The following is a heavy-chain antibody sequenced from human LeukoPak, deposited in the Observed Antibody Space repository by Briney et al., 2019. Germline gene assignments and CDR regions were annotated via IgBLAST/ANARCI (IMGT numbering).Heavy chain of an antibody. CDR1: GYTFTSFG. Sequence: ASVKVSCKASGYTFTSFGICWVRQATGQGLEWMGWISTYNGNTNYAQKLQGRVTMTTDTSTSTAYMELRSLRSDDTAVYYCARVRDAGLRDFDYWGQGTLVTVSS. J-gene: IGHJ4*02. D-gene: IGHD2-21*02. CDR2: ISTYNGNT. CDR3: ARVRDAGLRDFDY. V-gene: IGHV1-18*01.